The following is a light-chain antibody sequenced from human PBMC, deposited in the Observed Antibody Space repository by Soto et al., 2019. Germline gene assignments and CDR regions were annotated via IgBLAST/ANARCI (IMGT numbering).Light chain of an antibody. CDR3: QQYNSYSSWT. CDR2: DAS. V-gene: IGKV1-5*01. CDR1: QSISSW. Sequence: DIQMTQSPSTLSASVGDRVTITCRASQSISSWLAWYQHKPGTAPKYLIYDASSLESGAPSRFSGSGSGTESTLTISSLQTDDFATYYCQQYNSYSSWTFGQGTKVDIK. J-gene: IGKJ1*01.